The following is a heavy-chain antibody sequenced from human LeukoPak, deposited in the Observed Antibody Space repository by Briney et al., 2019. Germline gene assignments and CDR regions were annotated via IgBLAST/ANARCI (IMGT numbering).Heavy chain of an antibody. CDR1: GFTFSSYW. CDR2: ISYDAANQ. Sequence: TGGSLRLSCAASGFTFSSYWMSWVRQAPGKGLEWVAIISYDAANQYYADSVKGRFTISRDNSKNTLYLQLSSLRAEDTAVYYCARDRGDCSGGSCYSDYFDYWGQGTLVTVSS. V-gene: IGHV3-33*08. J-gene: IGHJ4*02. D-gene: IGHD2-15*01. CDR3: ARDRGDCSGGSCYSDYFDY.